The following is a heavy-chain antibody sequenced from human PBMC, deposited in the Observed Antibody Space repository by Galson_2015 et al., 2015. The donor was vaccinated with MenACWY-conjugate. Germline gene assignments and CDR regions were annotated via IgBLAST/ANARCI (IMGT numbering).Heavy chain of an antibody. J-gene: IGHJ4*02. Sequence: GRFTISRDNSKNTVSLQMNGLTTEDTAVYFCARVLSSGWTRQFDYWGQGTLVAVSS. D-gene: IGHD6-19*01. CDR3: ARVLSSGWTRQFDY. V-gene: IGHV3-30*01.